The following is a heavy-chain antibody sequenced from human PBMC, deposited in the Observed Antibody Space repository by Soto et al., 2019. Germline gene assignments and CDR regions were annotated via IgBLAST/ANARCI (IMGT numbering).Heavy chain of an antibody. V-gene: IGHV3-64*01. Sequence: GGSLRLSCAASGFTFSSYAMHWVRQAPGKGLEYVSAISSNGGSTYYANSVKGRFTISRDNSKNTLYLQMGSLRAEDMAVYSCARGVTLAYCGGDCYSPYWYFDLWGRGTLVTVSS. CDR2: ISSNGGST. CDR3: ARGVTLAYCGGDCYSPYWYFDL. D-gene: IGHD2-21*02. J-gene: IGHJ2*01. CDR1: GFTFSSYA.